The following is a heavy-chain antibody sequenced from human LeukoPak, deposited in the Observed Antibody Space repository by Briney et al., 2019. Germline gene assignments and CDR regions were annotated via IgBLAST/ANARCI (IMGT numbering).Heavy chain of an antibody. J-gene: IGHJ6*04. D-gene: IGHD3-10*01. CDR2: TIPIFGTA. Sequence: ASVKVSCKASGGTFSSYAISWVRQAPGQGLEWMGGTIPIFGTANYAQKFQGRVTITADESTSTAYMELSSLRSEDTAVYYCARGRGSGSYYMANYYYYYGMDVWGKGTTVTVSS. CDR1: GGTFSSYA. CDR3: ARGRGSGSYYMANYYYYYGMDV. V-gene: IGHV1-69*13.